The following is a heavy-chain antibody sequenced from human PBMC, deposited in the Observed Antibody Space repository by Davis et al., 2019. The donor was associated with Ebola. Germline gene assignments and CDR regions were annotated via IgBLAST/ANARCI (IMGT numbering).Heavy chain of an antibody. D-gene: IGHD3-10*01. Sequence: ASVKVSCKASGYTFTSYDINWVRQATGQGLEWMGWMNPNSGNTGYAQKFQGRVTMTRNTSISTAYMELSSLRSEDTAVYYCARGNPTGSSEGSAVGYWGQGTLVTVSS. CDR2: MNPNSGNT. CDR3: ARGNPTGSSEGSAVGY. J-gene: IGHJ4*02. V-gene: IGHV1-8*01. CDR1: GYTFTSYD.